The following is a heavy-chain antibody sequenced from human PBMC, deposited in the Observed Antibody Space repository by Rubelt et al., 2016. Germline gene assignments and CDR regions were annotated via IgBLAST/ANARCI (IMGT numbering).Heavy chain of an antibody. CDR2: INHSGST. CDR1: GGSFSGYY. CDR3: ARDGCWSGSTNYFDY. D-gene: IGHD3-3*01. V-gene: IGHV4-34*01. J-gene: IGHJ4*02. Sequence: QVQLQQWGAGLLKPSETLSLTCAVYGGSFSGYYWSWIRQPPGKGLEWIGEINHSGSTNYNPSLKRRVTISVDTSKNQCSLKPSSVAAADTAVYYCARDGCWSGSTNYFDYWGQGTLVTVSS.